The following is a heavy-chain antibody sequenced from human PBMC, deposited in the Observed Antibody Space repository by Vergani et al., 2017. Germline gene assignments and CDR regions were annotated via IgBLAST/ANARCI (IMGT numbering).Heavy chain of an antibody. CDR2: VSGSSATP. V-gene: IGHV3-23*01. CDR3: AKGSRGYTGYFFDY. D-gene: IGHD5-12*01. CDR1: GFSFPGYA. Sequence: EVQLLESGGGLVQPGGSLRLSCEASGFSFPGYAMSWVRQAPGKGLEWVSSVSGSSATPYYADSVRGRFTISRDNSKSTLFLQMNSLRVEDMAVYYCAKGSRGYTGYFFDYWGQGTLATVSS. J-gene: IGHJ4*02.